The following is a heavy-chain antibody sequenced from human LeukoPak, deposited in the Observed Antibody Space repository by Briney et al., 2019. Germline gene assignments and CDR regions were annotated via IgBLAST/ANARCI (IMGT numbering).Heavy chain of an antibody. CDR1: GFTVSSNY. D-gene: IGHD4-17*01. J-gene: IGHJ4*02. Sequence: GGSLRLSCAASGFTVSSNYMSWVRQAPGKGLEWVAVISYDGSDRYYADSVKGRLTISRDNSKNTVYLQMNSLRAEDTAVYYCARESTVTLGDYYFDYWGQGAPVTVSS. V-gene: IGHV3-30*03. CDR2: ISYDGSDR. CDR3: ARESTVTLGDYYFDY.